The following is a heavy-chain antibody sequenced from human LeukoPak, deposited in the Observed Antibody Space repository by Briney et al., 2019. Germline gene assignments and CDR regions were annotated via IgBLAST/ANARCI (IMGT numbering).Heavy chain of an antibody. CDR3: ARGPTY. CDR2: ISYDGSNK. J-gene: IGHJ4*02. Sequence: GGSLRLSCAASGFTFSSYAMHWVRQAPGKGLEWVAVISYDGSNKYYADSVKGRFTISRDNSRSTLYLQMNSLRAEDTAVYYCARGPTYWGQGTLVTVSS. V-gene: IGHV3-30*04. CDR1: GFTFSSYA.